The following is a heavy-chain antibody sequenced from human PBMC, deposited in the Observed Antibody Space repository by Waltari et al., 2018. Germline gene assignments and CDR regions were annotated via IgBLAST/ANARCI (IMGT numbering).Heavy chain of an antibody. CDR3: ARWGQVPTVTTFDY. Sequence: EVQLVESGGGLVQPGGSLRLSCAASGFTFSSYSMNWVRQAPGKGLEWVSYISSSSSTLYYADSVKGRFTISRDNAKNSLYLQMNSLRAEDTAVYYCARWGQVPTVTTFDYWGQGTLVTVSS. CDR1: GFTFSSYS. D-gene: IGHD4-17*01. CDR2: ISSSSSTL. V-gene: IGHV3-48*01. J-gene: IGHJ4*02.